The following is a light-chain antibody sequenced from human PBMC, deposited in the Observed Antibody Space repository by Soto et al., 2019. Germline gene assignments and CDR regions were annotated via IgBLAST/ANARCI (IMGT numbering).Light chain of an antibody. V-gene: IGKV3-20*01. CDR2: GAS. CDR3: QHFRA. Sequence: EVVLTQSPCTLSFSPCERSTLSCRASQSVSSSYVSWYQQKRGQAPRLLMYGASSRATGIPDRFSGSGSGTDFTLTISRLEPEDFVLYYCQHFRAFGQGTRLEIK. J-gene: IGKJ5*01. CDR1: QSVSSSY.